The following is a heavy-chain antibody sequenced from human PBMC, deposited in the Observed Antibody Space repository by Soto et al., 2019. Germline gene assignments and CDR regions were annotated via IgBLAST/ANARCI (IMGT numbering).Heavy chain of an antibody. CDR1: GFSICTYY. J-gene: IGHJ6*02. CDR3: GGYCSGSICPEYHYFALEV. D-gene: IGHD2-2*01. Sequence: AESLTLTCTVSGFSICTYYMNWVRQAPGKGLEWVGVISDGGSTNYNASLKRRLTISVDKSKKKLSLQLTTVSAPDTARYFCGGYCSGSICPEYHYFALEVWGQGTTVTVSS. CDR2: ISDGGST. V-gene: IGHV4-59*01.